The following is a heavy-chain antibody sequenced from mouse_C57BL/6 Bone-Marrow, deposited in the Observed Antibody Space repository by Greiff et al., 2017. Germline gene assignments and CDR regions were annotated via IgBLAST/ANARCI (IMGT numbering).Heavy chain of an antibody. Sequence: QVQLQQPGAELVKPGASVKLSCKASGYSFTSYWMHWVKQRPGQGLEWIGMIHPNSGSTNYNEKFKSKATLTVDKSSSTAYMQLSSLTSEDSAVYYCAGSVHGSPAFAYWGQGTLVTVSA. CDR1: GYSFTSYW. D-gene: IGHD1-1*01. V-gene: IGHV1-64*01. CDR3: AGSVHGSPAFAY. J-gene: IGHJ3*01. CDR2: IHPNSGST.